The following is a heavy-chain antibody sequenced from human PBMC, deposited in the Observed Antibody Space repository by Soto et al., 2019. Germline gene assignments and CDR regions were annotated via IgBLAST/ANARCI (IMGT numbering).Heavy chain of an antibody. CDR2: INPKTAAT. V-gene: IGHV1-2*02. Sequence: VKDSCKPSGYSFINYFIQAVSRAAGQGLEWVAWINPKTAATNYAKKFQGRVSLTWDTSSTTAYMELTRLRPDDTAVYYCARIKWGLNYYNGMDVWGQGTTVTVSS. J-gene: IGHJ6*02. CDR1: GYSFINYF. D-gene: IGHD1-26*01. CDR3: ARIKWGLNYYNGMDV.